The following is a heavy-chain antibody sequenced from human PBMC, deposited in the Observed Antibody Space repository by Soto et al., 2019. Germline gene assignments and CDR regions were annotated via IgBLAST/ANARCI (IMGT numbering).Heavy chain of an antibody. CDR3: AKDPLEPWGGAYFDY. CDR1: GFAFSTFP. D-gene: IGHD2-21*01. Sequence: EVQLLESGGGLVQPGGSLRLSCAASGFAFSTFPMNWVRQAPGKGLEWVSTISGSSGEKYYAASVKGRFTISRDNSKNTLYLQMNSVRAEDTAVYYCAKDPLEPWGGAYFDYWGQGTLVTVSS. CDR2: ISGSSGEK. V-gene: IGHV3-23*01. J-gene: IGHJ4*02.